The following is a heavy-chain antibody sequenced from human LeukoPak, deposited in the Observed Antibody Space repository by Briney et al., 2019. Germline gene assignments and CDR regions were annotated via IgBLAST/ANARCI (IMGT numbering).Heavy chain of an antibody. V-gene: IGHV3-30-3*01. CDR2: ISYDGSNK. CDR1: GFTFSSYA. Sequence: PGGSLRLSCAASGFTFSSYAMHWVRQAPGKGLEWVAVISYDGSNKYYADSVKGRFTISRDNSKNTLYLQMNSLRAEDTAVYYCARFPRDYFDYWGQGTLVTVSS. J-gene: IGHJ4*02. CDR3: ARFPRDYFDY.